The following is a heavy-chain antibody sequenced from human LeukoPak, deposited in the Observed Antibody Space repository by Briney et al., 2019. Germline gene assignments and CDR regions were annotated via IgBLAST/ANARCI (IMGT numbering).Heavy chain of an antibody. CDR2: IIPIFGTA. Sequence: GASVKVSCKASGGTFSSYAISWVRQAPGQGLEWMGGIIPIFGTANYAQKFQGRVTITADESTSTAYMELSSLRSEDTAVYYCAREKANGYYGSGSYLDYWGQGTLVTVSS. CDR3: AREKANGYYGSGSYLDY. CDR1: GGTFSSYA. D-gene: IGHD3-10*01. V-gene: IGHV1-69*13. J-gene: IGHJ4*02.